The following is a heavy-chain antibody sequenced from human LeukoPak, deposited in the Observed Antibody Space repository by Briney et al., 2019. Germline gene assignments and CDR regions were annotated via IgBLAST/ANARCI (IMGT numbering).Heavy chain of an antibody. V-gene: IGHV3-30*02. CDR1: GFTFSSYG. J-gene: IGHJ4*02. CDR2: IWNDGNNK. D-gene: IGHD3-10*01. Sequence: GGSLRLSCAASGFTFSSYGMHWVRQAPGKGLEWVTFIWNDGNNKYYADSVKGRFTISRDISKNTLYLQMNSLRAEDTAVYYCAKDSDYGPGPYYFDYWGQGSLVTDSS. CDR3: AKDSDYGPGPYYFDY.